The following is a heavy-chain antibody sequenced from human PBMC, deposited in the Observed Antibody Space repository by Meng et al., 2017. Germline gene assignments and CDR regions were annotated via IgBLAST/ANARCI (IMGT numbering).Heavy chain of an antibody. CDR2: INVYSGIT. CDR1: GYTLSSDG. J-gene: IGHJ4*02. Sequence: QGQLVQSGAVVKKPGASVKVSCDTSGYTLSSDGYAWVRQTPEQGLEWLGWINVYSGITNYAQKFQGRVTMTTDTSTRTGYMELTSLTSDDTATYYCATRGNPYLNYWGQGTLVTVSS. V-gene: IGHV1-18*01. CDR3: ATRGNPYLNY.